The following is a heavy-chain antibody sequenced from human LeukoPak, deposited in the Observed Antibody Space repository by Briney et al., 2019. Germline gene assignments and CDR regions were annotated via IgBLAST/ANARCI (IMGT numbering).Heavy chain of an antibody. D-gene: IGHD5-12*01. Sequence: GGSLRLSCAASGFTVSSNYMIWVRQAPGKGLMWVSFIYSGGSTHYADSVKGRFTISRDNSKNTLYLQMNSLRAEDTAVYYCARGPSGYYNTGGQGTLVTVSS. J-gene: IGHJ4*02. CDR3: ARGPSGYYNT. CDR1: GFTVSSNY. V-gene: IGHV3-66*01. CDR2: IYSGGST.